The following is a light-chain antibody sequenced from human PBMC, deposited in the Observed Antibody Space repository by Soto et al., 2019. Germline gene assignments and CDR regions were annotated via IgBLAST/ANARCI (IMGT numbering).Light chain of an antibody. CDR1: SSNVGNNY. CDR3: GTWDSSLSAHVV. Sequence: QSVLTQPPSVSAAPGQKVTISCSGSSSNVGNNYVSWYQYLPGTAPKLLIYENNKRPSGIPDRFSGSKSGTSATLGITGLQTGDEADYYCGTWDSSLSAHVVFGGGTQVTVL. V-gene: IGLV1-51*02. J-gene: IGLJ2*01. CDR2: ENN.